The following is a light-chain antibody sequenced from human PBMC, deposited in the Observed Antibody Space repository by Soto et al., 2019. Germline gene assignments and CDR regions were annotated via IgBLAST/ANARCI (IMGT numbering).Light chain of an antibody. CDR1: SSDIGGYNF. J-gene: IGLJ2*01. V-gene: IGLV2-14*03. CDR3: SSYTSTNTVV. CDR2: DVT. Sequence: QSALTQPASVSGSPGQSITISCTGTSSDIGGYNFVSWYQQHPGKAPKLMFYDVTNRPSGVSKRFSGSKSGNTASLTISGLQAEDEAVYYCSSYTSTNTVVFGGGTKLTVL.